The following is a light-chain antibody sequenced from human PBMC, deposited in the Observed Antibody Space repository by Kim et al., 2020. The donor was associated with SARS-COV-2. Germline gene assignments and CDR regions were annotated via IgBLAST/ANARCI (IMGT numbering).Light chain of an antibody. J-gene: IGKJ2*01. CDR1: QVISSY. V-gene: IGKV1-8*01. CDR3: QQYYSYPPT. Sequence: SASTGDRVTITCRASQVISSYLAWYQQKPGKAPKLLIYAASTLQSGVPSRFSGSGSGTDFTLTISCLQSEDFATYYCQQYYSYPPTFGQGTKLEIK. CDR2: AAS.